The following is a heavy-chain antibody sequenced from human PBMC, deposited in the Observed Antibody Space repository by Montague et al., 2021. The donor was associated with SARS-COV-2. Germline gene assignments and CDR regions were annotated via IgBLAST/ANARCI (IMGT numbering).Heavy chain of an antibody. CDR2: IYYTGGT. CDR3: VRGNITPSGFDI. Sequence: TLSLTCTVPGDSISSANYYWNWIRQNPGKGLEWIGYIYYTGGTHYNPSLESRLTTSIDTSKSQFSLRLSSVTAADTAVYYCVRGNITPSGFDIWGQGTVVTVSS. J-gene: IGHJ3*02. CDR1: GDSISSANYY. V-gene: IGHV4-31*03. D-gene: IGHD1-14*01.